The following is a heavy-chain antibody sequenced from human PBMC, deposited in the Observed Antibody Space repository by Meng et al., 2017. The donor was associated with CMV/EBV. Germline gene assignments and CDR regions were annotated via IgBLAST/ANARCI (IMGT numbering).Heavy chain of an antibody. D-gene: IGHD2-2*01. V-gene: IGHV4-39*01. J-gene: IGHJ4*02. CDR3: ARTGPTRFCSTTSCSFFDY. CDR1: GGSISSSSYY. Sequence: SETLSLTCTVSGGSISSSSYYWGWIRQPPGKGLEWIGSIYYTGSTYYNPSLKSRVTISVDTSKNQFSLKVSSVTAADTAVYYCARTGPTRFCSTTSCSFFDYWGQGTL. CDR2: IYYTGST.